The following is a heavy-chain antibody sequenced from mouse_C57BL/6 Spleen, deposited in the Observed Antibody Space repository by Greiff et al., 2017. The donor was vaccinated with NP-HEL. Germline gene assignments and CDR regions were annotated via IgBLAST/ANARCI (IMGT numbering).Heavy chain of an antibody. CDR3: VTAQATPYYFDY. D-gene: IGHD3-2*02. Sequence: QVQLQQSGPELVKPGASGKISCQAAGYAFSSSWMSWVKQRPGTGLEWIGRIYPGDGDTTYNGKFKGKATLTADKSSSTAYMQLSSLTSEDAAVYFCVTAQATPYYFDYWGKGTTLTVSS. CDR1: GYAFSSSW. J-gene: IGHJ2*01. V-gene: IGHV1-82*01. CDR2: IYPGDGDT.